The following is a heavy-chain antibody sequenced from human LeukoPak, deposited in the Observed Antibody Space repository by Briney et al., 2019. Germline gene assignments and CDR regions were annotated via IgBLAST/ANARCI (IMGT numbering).Heavy chain of an antibody. Sequence: ASVKVSCKASGYTFTGYYMHWVRQAPGQGLEWMGWINPNSGDTNYAQKFQGRVTMTRDTSISTAYMELSSLRSDDTAVYYCARGGTYPQIYLDYWDQGTLVTVSS. CDR3: ARGGTYPQIYLDY. V-gene: IGHV1-2*02. J-gene: IGHJ4*02. CDR1: GYTFTGYY. CDR2: INPNSGDT.